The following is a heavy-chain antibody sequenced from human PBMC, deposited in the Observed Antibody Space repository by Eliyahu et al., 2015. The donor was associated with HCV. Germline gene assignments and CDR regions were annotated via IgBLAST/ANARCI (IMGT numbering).Heavy chain of an antibody. Sequence: EVQLVESGGGLVQPGGSLRLSCAASGFTFSDYWMSWIRQAPGKGLECVANIKGDGSEKHYVDSVKGRFTISRDNAKNSLYLQMESLRADDTAVYYCARDFMNYWGQGTLVTVSS. CDR2: IKGDGSEK. CDR1: GFTFSDYW. CDR3: ARDFMNY. V-gene: IGHV3-7*03. J-gene: IGHJ4*02.